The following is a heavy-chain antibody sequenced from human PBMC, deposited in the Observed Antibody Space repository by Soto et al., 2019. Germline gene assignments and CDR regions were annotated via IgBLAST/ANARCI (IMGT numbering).Heavy chain of an antibody. CDR2: IKSNTDGGTT. CDR3: ARGRHYGDYDYYYYYYMDV. Sequence: GGSLRLSCAASGFTFSNAWMNWVRHAPGKGLEWVGRIKSNTDGGTTDYAAPVKGRFTISRDDSKNTLYLQMNSLKTEDTAVYYCARGRHYGDYDYYYYYYMDVWGKGTTVTVSS. D-gene: IGHD4-17*01. V-gene: IGHV3-15*07. CDR1: GFTFSNAW. J-gene: IGHJ6*03.